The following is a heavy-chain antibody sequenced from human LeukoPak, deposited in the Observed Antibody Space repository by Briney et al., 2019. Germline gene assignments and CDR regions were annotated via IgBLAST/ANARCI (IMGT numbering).Heavy chain of an antibody. D-gene: IGHD2-2*01. CDR3: ARIYCSSTNCYRHFDY. CDR1: GFTFGTYW. CDR2: MKQDGSEK. Sequence: GGSLRLSCTASGFTFGTYWMTWVRQAPGKGLEWVANMKQDGSEKYYVDSVKGRFTISRDNAKNSLYLQMNSLRAEDTAVYYCARIYCSSTNCYRHFDYWGRGTLVTVSS. V-gene: IGHV3-7*01. J-gene: IGHJ4*02.